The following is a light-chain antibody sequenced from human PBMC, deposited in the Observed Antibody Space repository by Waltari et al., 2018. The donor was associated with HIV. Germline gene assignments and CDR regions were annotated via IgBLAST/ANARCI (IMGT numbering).Light chain of an antibody. J-gene: IGKJ1*01. Sequence: EVVMTQFPVSLSVTSGQSAFISCRSSERLVSSDGNTSLNWFQQRPGQSPRRLIYKVSNRESGVPGRFSGSGSVTVFTLKISKVQADDVAIYYCMQETFWGWTFGPGTKLEI. CDR1: ERLVSSDGNTS. V-gene: IGKV2-30*01. CDR3: MQETFWGWT. CDR2: KVS.